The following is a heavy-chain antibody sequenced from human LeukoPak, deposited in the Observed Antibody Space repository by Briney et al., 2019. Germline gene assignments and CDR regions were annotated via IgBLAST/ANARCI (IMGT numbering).Heavy chain of an antibody. CDR1: GFTFSSYF. CDR2: IYYYGSNK. D-gene: IGHD3-10*01. Sequence: GVALRLSCAACGFTFSSYFMQGLRQAPGKGLAGVAVIYYYGSNKYYPDSVKGRFTISRDNSKNPLYLQMNSLRAEDTAVYYCARSYYYGSGSTDAFDIWGQGTMVTVSS. J-gene: IGHJ3*02. V-gene: IGHV3-30*04. CDR3: ARSYYYGSGSTDAFDI.